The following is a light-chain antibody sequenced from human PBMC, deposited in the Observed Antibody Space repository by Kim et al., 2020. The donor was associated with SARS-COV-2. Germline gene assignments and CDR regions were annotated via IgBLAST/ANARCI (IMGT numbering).Light chain of an antibody. Sequence: ASVGDRLTITGRASQSITPYLNWYQKKPGQAPKLLVYAAIKLQSGVPSRFSGSVSGTGFTLTISSLQPEDFGTYYCQQTYGPPFTFGPGTKVDIK. CDR3: QQTYGPPFT. CDR1: QSITPY. J-gene: IGKJ3*01. V-gene: IGKV1-39*01. CDR2: AAI.